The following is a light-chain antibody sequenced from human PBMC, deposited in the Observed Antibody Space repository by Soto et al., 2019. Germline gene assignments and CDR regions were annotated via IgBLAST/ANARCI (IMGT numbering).Light chain of an antibody. CDR2: DVS. CDR3: SSYTPSSTVV. Sequence: QSALTQPASVSGSPGQSITISCTGTSSDVGTYNSVSWYQQHPGKAPKLMIYDVSNRPSGVSNRFSGSKSGNTASLTISGLQAEDEADYYCSSYTPSSTVVFGGGTKLTVL. CDR1: SSDVGTYNS. V-gene: IGLV2-14*01. J-gene: IGLJ3*02.